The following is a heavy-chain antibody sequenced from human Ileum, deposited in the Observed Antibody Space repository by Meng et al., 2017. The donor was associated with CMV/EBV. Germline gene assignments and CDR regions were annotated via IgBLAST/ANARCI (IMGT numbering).Heavy chain of an antibody. CDR3: AREMGAHDY. Sequence: QGQLQHSGPGRVKPSQTLSLTCAISGDSVSSNIAAWSWIRQSPSRGLEWLGRTYYRSKWYDDYAVSVKSRVTITPDTSKNQFSLHLNSVSPEDTAIYFCAREMGAHDYWGQGTLVTVSS. J-gene: IGHJ4*02. V-gene: IGHV6-1*01. CDR2: TYYRSKWYD. D-gene: IGHD4/OR15-4a*01. CDR1: GDSVSSNIAA.